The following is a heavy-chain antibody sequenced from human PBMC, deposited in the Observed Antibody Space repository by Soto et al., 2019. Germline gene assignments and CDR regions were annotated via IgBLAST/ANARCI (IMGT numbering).Heavy chain of an antibody. J-gene: IGHJ4*02. CDR3: ARPDSHCSGGSCYDY. Sequence: QVQLVQSGAEVKKPGSSVKVSCKASGGTFSSYTISWVRQAPGQGLEWMGRIIPILGIANYAQKFQGRVTITADKSTSTAYMELSSLRSEDTAVYYCARPDSHCSGGSCYDYWGQGTLVTVSS. V-gene: IGHV1-69*02. CDR2: IIPILGIA. CDR1: GGTFSSYT. D-gene: IGHD2-15*01.